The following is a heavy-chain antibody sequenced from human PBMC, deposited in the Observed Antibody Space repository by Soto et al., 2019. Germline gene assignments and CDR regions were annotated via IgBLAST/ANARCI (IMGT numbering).Heavy chain of an antibody. CDR1: GGSFSGYY. Sequence: SETLSLTCAVYGGSFSGYYWSWIRQPPGKGLEWIGEINHSGSTNYNPSLKSRVTISVDTSKNQFSLKLSSVTAADTAAYYCARYQGESLDYWGQGTLVTVSS. J-gene: IGHJ4*02. CDR3: ARYQGESLDY. V-gene: IGHV4-34*01. CDR2: INHSGST. D-gene: IGHD3-10*01.